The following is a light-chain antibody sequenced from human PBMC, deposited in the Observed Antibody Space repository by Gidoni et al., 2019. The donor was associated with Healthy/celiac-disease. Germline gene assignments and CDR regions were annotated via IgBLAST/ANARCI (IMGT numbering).Light chain of an antibody. Sequence: QSALTQPRPVSGSPGQSVTISCTGTSSDVGGYNYVSWYQQHPGKAPNLMIYDVSKRPAGVPDRFSGSKSGNTASLTISGLQAEDEADYYCCSYAGSYTHVVFGGGTKLTVL. J-gene: IGLJ2*01. CDR3: CSYAGSYTHVV. CDR2: DVS. CDR1: SSDVGGYNY. V-gene: IGLV2-11*01.